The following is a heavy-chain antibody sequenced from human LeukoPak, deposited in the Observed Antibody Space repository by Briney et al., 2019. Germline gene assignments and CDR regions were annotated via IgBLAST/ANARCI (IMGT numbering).Heavy chain of an antibody. D-gene: IGHD6-19*01. J-gene: IGHJ4*02. Sequence: SETLSLTCTVSGGSISSYYWSWIRQPPGKGLEGSGYIYYSGSTNYNPSLKSRVTISVDTSKNQFSLKLSSVTAADTAVYYCARANVAVAGFYFDYWGQGTLITVSS. CDR2: IYYSGST. CDR3: ARANVAVAGFYFDY. CDR1: GGSISSYY. V-gene: IGHV4-59*01.